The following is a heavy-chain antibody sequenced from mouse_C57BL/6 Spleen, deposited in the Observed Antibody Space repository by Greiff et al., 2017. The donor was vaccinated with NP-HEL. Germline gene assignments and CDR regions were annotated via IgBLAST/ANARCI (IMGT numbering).Heavy chain of an antibody. CDR2: FYPGSGSI. CDR3: ARDEDLTVVATGAMDD. V-gene: IGHV1-62-2*01. Sequence: QVQLKQSGAELVKPGASVKLSCKASGYTFTEYTIHWVKQRSGQGLEWIGWFYPGSGSITYNEKFKDKATLTVDKSSSTVYMELSRLTSEDAAVYFCARDEDLTVVATGAMDDWGQGTSVTVSS. CDR1: GYTFTEYT. J-gene: IGHJ4*01. D-gene: IGHD1-1*01.